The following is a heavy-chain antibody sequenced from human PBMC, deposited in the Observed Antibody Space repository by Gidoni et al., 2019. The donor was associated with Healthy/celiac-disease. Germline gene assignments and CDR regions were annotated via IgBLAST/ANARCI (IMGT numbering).Heavy chain of an antibody. CDR3: AKPIQYYYDSSGYYYVKDAFDI. V-gene: IGHV3-23*01. Sequence: EVQLLESGGGLVQPGGSLRLSCAASGFTFSSYAMSWVRQGPGKGLGWVSAICGSVGSTYYADSVKGRFTISIDNSKNTLYLQMNSLRAEDTAVYYCAKPIQYYYDSSGYYYVKDAFDIWGQGTMVTVSS. J-gene: IGHJ3*02. CDR2: ICGSVGST. D-gene: IGHD3-22*01. CDR1: GFTFSSYA.